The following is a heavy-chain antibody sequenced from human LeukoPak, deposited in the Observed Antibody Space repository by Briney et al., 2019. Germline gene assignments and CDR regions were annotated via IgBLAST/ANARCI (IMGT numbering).Heavy chain of an antibody. CDR1: GGPIRTYQ. D-gene: IGHD3-10*01. CDR3: ASKYYYGSGSYSAFDI. CDR2: IHYSGSA. J-gene: IGHJ3*02. Sequence: KSSETLSLTCTVSGGPIRTYQWSWIRQPPGKGLEWIGNIHYSGSANYNPSLKSRVIISVDTSKNQFSLKLSSVTAADTAVYYCASKYYYGSGSYSAFDIWGQGTMVTVSS. V-gene: IGHV4-59*01.